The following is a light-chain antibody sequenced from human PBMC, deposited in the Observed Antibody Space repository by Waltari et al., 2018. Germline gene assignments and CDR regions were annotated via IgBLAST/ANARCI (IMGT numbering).Light chain of an antibody. J-gene: IGKJ4*01. V-gene: IGKV1-9*01. CDR2: LAS. Sequence: DLQLTQSPSFLSASVGDRVTITCRASQDLYTYLAWYQLRPGNAPKLLIFLASELQSGVPSRFSGSGSGTEFTLTISGLQPDDFATYYCQQLNFYPLTFGGGTRVEIK. CDR3: QQLNFYPLT. CDR1: QDLYTY.